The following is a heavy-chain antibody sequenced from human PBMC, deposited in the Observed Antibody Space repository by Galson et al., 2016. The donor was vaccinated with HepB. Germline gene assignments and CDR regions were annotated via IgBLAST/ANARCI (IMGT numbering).Heavy chain of an antibody. V-gene: IGHV4-31*03. Sequence: TLSLTCTVSGGSISSGGYYWSWIRQHPGKGLEWIGYIYHSGSTYYNPSLKSRLTLSVDTSKNQLSLKLNSVTAADTAVYYCARVPWGAPGTFDLWGRGTLVTVSS. J-gene: IGHJ2*01. CDR2: IYHSGST. CDR1: GGSISSGGYY. D-gene: IGHD3-16*01. CDR3: ARVPWGAPGTFDL.